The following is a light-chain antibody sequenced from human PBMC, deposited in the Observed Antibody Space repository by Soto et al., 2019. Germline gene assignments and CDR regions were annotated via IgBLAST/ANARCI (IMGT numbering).Light chain of an antibody. CDR3: QQSYNSPQT. J-gene: IGKJ1*01. Sequence: DIQMTQSPSSLSASVGDRVTITCRASQSISSYLNWYQQKPGKAPKLXIYAASSLQSGVPSRFSGSGSGTDFTRTISSLQPEDFATDSCQQSYNSPQTFGQGTKVDIK. CDR2: AAS. V-gene: IGKV1-39*01. CDR1: QSISSY.